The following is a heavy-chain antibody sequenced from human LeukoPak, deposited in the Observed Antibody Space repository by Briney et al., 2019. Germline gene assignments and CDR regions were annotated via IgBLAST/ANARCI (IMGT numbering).Heavy chain of an antibody. CDR3: ARDVGGALDY. Sequence: PGGSLRLSCAASGFTFTTYWMHWVRQAPGRGLVWVSRINGDGSRTAYADSVKGRFTISRDNAKNTLDLQMNSLRAEDTAVYYCARDVGGALDYWGQGTLVSVSS. CDR1: GFTFTTYW. D-gene: IGHD2-15*01. J-gene: IGHJ4*02. V-gene: IGHV3-74*01. CDR2: INGDGSRT.